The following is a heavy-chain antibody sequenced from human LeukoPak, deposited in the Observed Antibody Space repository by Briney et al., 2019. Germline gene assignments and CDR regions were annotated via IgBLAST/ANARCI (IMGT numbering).Heavy chain of an antibody. J-gene: IGHJ4*02. CDR1: GGSISSSNW. Sequence: SETLSLTCTVSGGSISSSNWWSWVRQPPGKGLEWIGEIYDSGSTNYNPSLKSRVSVSVDKSKNQFSLNLSSVTAADTAVYYCARAVAGHFDYWGQGTLVTVSS. D-gene: IGHD6-19*01. CDR2: IYDSGST. CDR3: ARAVAGHFDY. V-gene: IGHV4-4*02.